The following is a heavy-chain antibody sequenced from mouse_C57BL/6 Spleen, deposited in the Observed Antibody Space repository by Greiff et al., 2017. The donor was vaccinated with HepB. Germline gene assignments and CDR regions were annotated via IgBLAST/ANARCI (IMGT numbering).Heavy chain of an antibody. V-gene: IGHV1-52*01. CDR1: GYTFTSYW. Sequence: VKLQQPGAELVRPGSSVKLSCKASGYTFTSYWMHWVKQRPIQGLEWIGNIDPSDSETHYNQKFKDKATLTVDKSSSTAYMQLSSLTSEDSAVYYCARWDYERVYAMDYWGQGTSVTVSS. J-gene: IGHJ4*01. CDR2: IDPSDSET. D-gene: IGHD2-4*01. CDR3: ARWDYERVYAMDY.